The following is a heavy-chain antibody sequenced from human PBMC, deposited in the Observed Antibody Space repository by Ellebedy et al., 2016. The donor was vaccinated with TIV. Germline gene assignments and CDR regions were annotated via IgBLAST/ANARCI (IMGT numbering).Heavy chain of an antibody. CDR3: ARYTGLLGIGTWFDP. CDR2: IYGDNDK. CDR1: GGSISSGDHA. D-gene: IGHD7-27*01. V-gene: IGHV2-5*02. J-gene: IGHJ5*02. Sequence: TLSLTCSVSGGSISSGDHALTWIRQPPGEALEWLALIYGDNDKRYTPSLKTRLTITKSTSKNQVALTMTNMDPLDTGTYFCARYTGLLGIGTWFDPWGQGTLVAVSS.